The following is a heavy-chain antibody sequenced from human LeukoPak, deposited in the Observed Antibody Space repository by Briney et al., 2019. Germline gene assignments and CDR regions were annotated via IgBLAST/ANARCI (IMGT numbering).Heavy chain of an antibody. CDR3: ARDNSSGAGHGGY. V-gene: IGHV4-38-2*02. CDR1: GYSISSGYY. J-gene: IGHJ4*02. CDR2: IYHSEST. D-gene: IGHD6-19*01. Sequence: PSETLSLTCTVSGYSISSGYYWGWIRQPPGKGLGWIGSIYHSESTYYNPSLKSRVTISVDTSKNQFSLKLSSVTAADTAVYYCARDNSSGAGHGGYWGQGTLVTVSS.